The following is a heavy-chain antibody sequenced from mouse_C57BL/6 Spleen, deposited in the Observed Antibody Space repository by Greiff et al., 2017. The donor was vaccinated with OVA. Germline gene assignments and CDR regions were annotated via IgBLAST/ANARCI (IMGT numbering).Heavy chain of an antibody. J-gene: IGHJ1*03. Sequence: VQLQQSGPVLVKPGASVKMSCKASGYTFTDYYMNWVKQSHGKSLEWIGVINPYNGGTSYNQKFKGKATLTVDKSSGTAYMELNSLTSEDSAVYYCARGYYGSSYWYFDVWGTGTTVTVSS. V-gene: IGHV1-19*01. CDR2: INPYNGGT. CDR1: GYTFTDYY. CDR3: ARGYYGSSYWYFDV. D-gene: IGHD1-1*01.